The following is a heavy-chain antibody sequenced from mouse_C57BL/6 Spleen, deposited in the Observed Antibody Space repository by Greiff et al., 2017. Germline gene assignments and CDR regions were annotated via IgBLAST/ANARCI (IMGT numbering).Heavy chain of an antibody. CDR2: IWGDGST. D-gene: IGHD1-1*01. V-gene: IGHV2-3*01. Sequence: VKLVESGPGLVAPSQSLSITCTVSGFSLTSYGVSWVRQPPGKGLKWLGVIWGDGSTNYHSALISRLSISKDNSKIQVFLKLNSLQPDDTATYYCAKPRYCSSSPRWYFDVWGTGTTVTVSS. J-gene: IGHJ1*03. CDR1: GFSLTSYG. CDR3: AKPRYCSSSPRWYFDV.